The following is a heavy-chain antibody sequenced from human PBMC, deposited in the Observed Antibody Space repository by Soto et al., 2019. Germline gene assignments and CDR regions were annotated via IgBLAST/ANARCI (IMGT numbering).Heavy chain of an antibody. Sequence: GASVKVSCKASGGTFSSYTISWVRQAPGQGLEWMGRIIPILGIANYAQKFQGRVTMTRDTSTSTVYMELSSLRSGDTAVYFCARADYYDSTGFYYDYWGQGTLVTVSS. J-gene: IGHJ4*02. CDR2: IIPILGIA. V-gene: IGHV1-69*02. D-gene: IGHD3-22*01. CDR3: ARADYYDSTGFYYDY. CDR1: GGTFSSYT.